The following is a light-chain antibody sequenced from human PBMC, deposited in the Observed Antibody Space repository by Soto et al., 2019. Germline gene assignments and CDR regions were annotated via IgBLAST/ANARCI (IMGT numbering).Light chain of an antibody. CDR3: QQYGSSPRT. Sequence: EIVLTQSPGTLSLSPGERATLSCRASQSVSSSFLAWYQQKSGQAPRLLIYGASNRASGIPDRFSGSGSGTDFTLTIDRLEPEDFAVYYCQQYGSSPRTFGQGTKVEIK. CDR1: QSVSSSF. CDR2: GAS. J-gene: IGKJ1*01. V-gene: IGKV3-20*01.